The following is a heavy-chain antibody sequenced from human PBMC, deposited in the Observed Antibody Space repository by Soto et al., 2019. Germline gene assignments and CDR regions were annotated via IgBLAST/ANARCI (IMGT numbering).Heavy chain of an antibody. CDR1: GFSFSSYP. Sequence: EVQLLESGGDLIQPGGSLRLSCAASGFSFSSYPMSWVRQAPGKGLEWVAAISGAGISTYYADSVRGRFTISRENSKNYLYLQMSRLRDEDTALYYCAKDHLTSGGTFWSDPWGQGTLVTVSS. V-gene: IGHV3-23*01. CDR3: AKDHLTSGGTFWSDP. J-gene: IGHJ5*02. CDR2: ISGAGIST. D-gene: IGHD2-15*01.